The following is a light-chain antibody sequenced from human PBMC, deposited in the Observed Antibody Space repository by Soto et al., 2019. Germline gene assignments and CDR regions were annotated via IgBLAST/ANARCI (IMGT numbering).Light chain of an antibody. CDR1: SGHSSYI. CDR2: LEGSGSY. Sequence: QPVLTQSTSASASLGSSVKLTCTLSSGHSSYIIAWHQQQPGKAPRYLMKLEGSGSYNKGSGVPDRFSGSSSGADRYLTISNLQAEDEAEYYCETWDGNTRVFGGGTKVTVL. CDR3: ETWDGNTRV. V-gene: IGLV4-60*03. J-gene: IGLJ3*02.